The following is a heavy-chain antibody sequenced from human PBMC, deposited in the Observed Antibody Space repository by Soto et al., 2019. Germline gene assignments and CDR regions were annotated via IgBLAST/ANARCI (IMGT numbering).Heavy chain of an antibody. CDR1: GFTFSSYG. Sequence: PGGSLRLSCAASGFTFSSYGMHWVRQAPGKGLEWVAVIWYDGSNKYYADSVKGRFTISRDNSRNTLYLQMNSLRADDTAMYYCASRSPALDYWGQGILVTV. J-gene: IGHJ4*02. CDR3: ASRSPALDY. V-gene: IGHV3-33*01. D-gene: IGHD2-2*01. CDR2: IWYDGSNK.